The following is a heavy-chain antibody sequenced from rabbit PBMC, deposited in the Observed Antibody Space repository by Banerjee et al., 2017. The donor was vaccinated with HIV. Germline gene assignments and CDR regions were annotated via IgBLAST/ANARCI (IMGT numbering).Heavy chain of an antibody. D-gene: IGHD5-1*01. CDR2: IGVGGSGST. J-gene: IGHJ4*01. CDR1: GFSFSSSGY. Sequence: QEQLEESGGDLVKPEGSLTLTCTASGFSFSSSGYMCWVRQAPGKGLEWIACIGVGGSGSTYYASWAKGRFTISKTSSTTVTLQMTSLTAADTATYFCARGGDWAGEGYNLWGPGTLVTVS. CDR3: ARGGDWAGEGYNL. V-gene: IGHV1S45*01.